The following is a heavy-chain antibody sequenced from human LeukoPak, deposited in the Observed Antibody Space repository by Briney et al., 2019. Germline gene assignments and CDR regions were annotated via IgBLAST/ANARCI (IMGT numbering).Heavy chain of an antibody. CDR1: GGSISSYY. V-gene: IGHV4-59*08. J-gene: IGHJ4*02. CDR2: IYYSGST. Sequence: SETLSLTCTVSGGSISSYYWSWIRQPPGKGLEWIGYIYYSGSTNYNPSLKSRVTISVDRSNNQFSLKLNSVTAADTAVYYCARNPPEEYYDILTGYYELDYWGQGTLVTVSS. D-gene: IGHD3-9*01. CDR3: ARNPPEEYYDILTGYYELDY.